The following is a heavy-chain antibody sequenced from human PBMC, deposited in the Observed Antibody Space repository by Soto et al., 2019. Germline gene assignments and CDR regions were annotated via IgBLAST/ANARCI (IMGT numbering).Heavy chain of an antibody. D-gene: IGHD6-25*01. Sequence: GWLRLSCSVSGCTFSHYYMSWIRQAPGKGLEWISYISNSGTTIYYADSVKGRFTVSRDNTNNSLFLQMNNLRVEDTAVYYCARGPSGYWGRGTLVTVSS. CDR1: GCTFSHYY. CDR2: ISNSGTTI. J-gene: IGHJ4*02. CDR3: ARGPSGY. V-gene: IGHV3-11*01.